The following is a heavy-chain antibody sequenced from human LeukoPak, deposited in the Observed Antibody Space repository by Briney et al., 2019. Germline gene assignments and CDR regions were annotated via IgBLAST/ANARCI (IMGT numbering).Heavy chain of an antibody. Sequence: ASVKVSCKASGYTFTSYGISWVRQAPGQGLEWMGWISAYNGDTNYAQKLQGRVTMTTDTSTSTAYMELRSLRSDDTAVYYCARDVPYSSSWYDPTGGDQWYYFDYWGQGTLVTVSS. J-gene: IGHJ4*02. CDR2: ISAYNGDT. D-gene: IGHD6-13*01. CDR3: ARDVPYSSSWYDPTGGDQWYYFDY. CDR1: GYTFTSYG. V-gene: IGHV1-18*01.